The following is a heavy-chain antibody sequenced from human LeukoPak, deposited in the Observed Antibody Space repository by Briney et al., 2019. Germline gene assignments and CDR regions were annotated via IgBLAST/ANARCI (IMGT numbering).Heavy chain of an antibody. V-gene: IGHV1-18*01. Sequence: GATVMVSCKASGYTFTNYGISWVRQAPGQGLEWMGWISAYNGNTNYAQKLQGRVTMTTDTSTSTAYMELRSLRSDDTAVYYCAREGYYDFWSGYYLFDYWGQGTLVTVSS. D-gene: IGHD3-3*01. CDR1: GYTFTNYG. CDR3: AREGYYDFWSGYYLFDY. J-gene: IGHJ4*02. CDR2: ISAYNGNT.